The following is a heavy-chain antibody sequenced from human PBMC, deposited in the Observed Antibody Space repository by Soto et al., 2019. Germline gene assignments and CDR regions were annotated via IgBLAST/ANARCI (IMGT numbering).Heavy chain of an antibody. CDR2: MSWNGRSI. D-gene: IGHD3-22*01. V-gene: IGHV3-20*04. Sequence: EVQLVESGGGVVRPGGSLRLSCEASGFTFDDYGMGWVRQAPGKGLEWVSGMSWNGRSITYADSVKGRFTISRDSAKKSLYLQMNSLAAADTALYYCARYYNSVNLYYFDNWGQGTLVTVSS. J-gene: IGHJ4*02. CDR1: GFTFDDYG. CDR3: ARYYNSVNLYYFDN.